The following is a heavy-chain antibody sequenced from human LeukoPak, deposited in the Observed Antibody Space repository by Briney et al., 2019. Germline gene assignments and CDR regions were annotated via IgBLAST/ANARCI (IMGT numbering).Heavy chain of an antibody. CDR1: GYTFNTYG. D-gene: IGHD3-16*02. V-gene: IGHV1-18*01. J-gene: IGHJ4*02. CDR3: ARDESDYVWGSYRYTEGYYFDY. CDR2: ISAYNGNT. Sequence: ASVKVSCKASGYTFNTYGITWVRQAPGQGLEWMGWISAYNGNTNYAQKLQGRVTMTTDTSTSTAYMELRSLRSDDTAVYYCARDESDYVWGSYRYTEGYYFDYWGQGTLVTVSS.